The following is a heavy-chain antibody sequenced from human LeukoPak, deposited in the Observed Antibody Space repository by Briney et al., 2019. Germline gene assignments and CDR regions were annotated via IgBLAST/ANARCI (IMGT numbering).Heavy chain of an antibody. V-gene: IGHV1-69*01. Sequence: SVKVSCKASGGTFSSYAISWVRQAPGQGLEWMGGIIHIFGTANYAQKFQGRVTITADESTSTAYMELSSLRSEDTAVYYCARGSLRYSSGGSCHYFDYWGQGTLVTVSS. D-gene: IGHD2-15*01. J-gene: IGHJ4*02. CDR1: GGTFSSYA. CDR2: IIHIFGTA. CDR3: ARGSLRYSSGGSCHYFDY.